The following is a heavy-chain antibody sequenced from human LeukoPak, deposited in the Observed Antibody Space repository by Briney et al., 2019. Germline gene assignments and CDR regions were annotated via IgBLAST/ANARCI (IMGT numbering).Heavy chain of an antibody. D-gene: IGHD4-23*01. CDR2: FDPEDGET. CDR3: ATNLATVVTPAYY. Sequence: ASVKVSCKVSGYTLTELSMHWVRQTPGKGLEWMGGFDPEDGETIDAQKFQGRVTMTEDTSTDTTYMELSSLRSEDTAVYYCATNLATVVTPAYYWGQGTLVTVSS. V-gene: IGHV1-24*01. CDR1: GYTLTELS. J-gene: IGHJ4*02.